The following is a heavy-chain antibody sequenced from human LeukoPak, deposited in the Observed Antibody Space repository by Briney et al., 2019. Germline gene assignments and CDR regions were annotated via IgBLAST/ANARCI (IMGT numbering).Heavy chain of an antibody. D-gene: IGHD2-15*01. Sequence: PSETLSLTCTVSGGSISSGSYYWSWIRQPAGKGLEWIGSIYHSGSTYYNPSLKSRVTISVDTSKNQFSLKLSSVTAADTAVYYCARAVGYCSGGSCYPDAFDIWGQGTMVTVSS. CDR1: GGSISSGSYY. CDR3: ARAVGYCSGGSCYPDAFDI. CDR2: IYHSGST. V-gene: IGHV4-39*01. J-gene: IGHJ3*02.